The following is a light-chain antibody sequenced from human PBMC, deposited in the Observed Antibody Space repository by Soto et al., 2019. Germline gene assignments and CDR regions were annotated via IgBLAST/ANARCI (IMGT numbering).Light chain of an antibody. J-gene: IGLJ1*01. CDR1: TGAVTSGHY. CDR3: LLSYSGASYV. CDR2: DTS. Sequence: QAVVTQEPSLTVSPGGTVTLTCGSSTGAVTSGHYPYWFQQKPGQAPRTLIYDTSNKHSWTPARFSGSLLGGKAALTLSGAQPEDEAEYYCLLSYSGASYVFGNGTKVTV. V-gene: IGLV7-46*01.